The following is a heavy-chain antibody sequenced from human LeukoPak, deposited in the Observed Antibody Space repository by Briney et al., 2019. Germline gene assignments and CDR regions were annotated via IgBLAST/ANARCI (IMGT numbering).Heavy chain of an antibody. CDR1: GGSISSGDYY. CDR2: IYYSGST. Sequence: SETLSLTCTVSGGSISSGDYYWSWIRQPPGKGLEWIGYIYYSGSTYYNPSLKSRVTISVDTSKNQFSLKLSSVTAADTAVYYCARGSSYNWNYADAFDIWGQGTTVTVSS. V-gene: IGHV4-30-4*01. D-gene: IGHD1-7*01. CDR3: ARGSSYNWNYADAFDI. J-gene: IGHJ3*02.